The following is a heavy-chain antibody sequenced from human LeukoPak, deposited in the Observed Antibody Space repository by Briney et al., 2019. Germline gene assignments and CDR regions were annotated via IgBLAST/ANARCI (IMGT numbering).Heavy chain of an antibody. CDR1: GGSISSYY. D-gene: IGHD6-13*01. CDR2: IHYTGST. Sequence: TTSETLSLTCTASGGSISSYYWSWIRQPPGKGLEWIGYIHYTGSTNYNPSLKSRVTISVDTSKNQFSLKLSSVTAADTAVYYCATSSSWAYFDYWGQGTLVTVSS. V-gene: IGHV4-59*01. CDR3: ATSSSWAYFDY. J-gene: IGHJ4*02.